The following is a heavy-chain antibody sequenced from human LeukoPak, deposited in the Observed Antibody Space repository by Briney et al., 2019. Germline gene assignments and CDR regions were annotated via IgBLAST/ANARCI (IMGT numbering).Heavy chain of an antibody. CDR1: GGSISSGGYY. Sequence: SETLSLTCTVSGGSISSGGYYWSWLRQHPGKGLEWIGYIYYSGSTYYNPSLKSRVTISVDTSKNQFSLKLSSVTAADTAVYYCARVQRNYIDYWGQGTLVTVSS. D-gene: IGHD3-10*01. J-gene: IGHJ4*02. V-gene: IGHV4-31*03. CDR3: ARVQRNYIDY. CDR2: IYYSGST.